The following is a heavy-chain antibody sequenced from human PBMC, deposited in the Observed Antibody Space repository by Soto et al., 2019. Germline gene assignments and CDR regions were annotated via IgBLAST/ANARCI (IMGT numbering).Heavy chain of an antibody. CDR2: IWYDGSNK. D-gene: IGHD6-13*01. Sequence: GSLRLSCAASGFTFSSYGMHWVRQAPGKGLEWVAVIWYDGSNKYYADSVKGRFTISRDNSKNTLYLQMNSLRAEDTAVYYCARDAQYSSSWFYYWGKGTRVTV. CDR1: GFTFSSYG. V-gene: IGHV3-33*01. J-gene: IGHJ4*02. CDR3: ARDAQYSSSWFYY.